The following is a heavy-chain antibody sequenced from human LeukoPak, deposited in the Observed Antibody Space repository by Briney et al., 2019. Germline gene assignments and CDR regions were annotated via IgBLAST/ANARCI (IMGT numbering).Heavy chain of an antibody. J-gene: IGHJ4*02. CDR1: GYTFTSYD. Sequence: VASVKVSCKASGYTFTSYDINWVRQAPGQGLEWMGWISAYNGNTNYAQKFQGRVTMTTDTSTSTAHMELRSLRSDDTAVYYCARQGYSGHSQGAADYWGQGTLVTVSS. CDR3: ARQGYSGHSQGAADY. CDR2: ISAYNGNT. V-gene: IGHV1-18*01. D-gene: IGHD4-23*01.